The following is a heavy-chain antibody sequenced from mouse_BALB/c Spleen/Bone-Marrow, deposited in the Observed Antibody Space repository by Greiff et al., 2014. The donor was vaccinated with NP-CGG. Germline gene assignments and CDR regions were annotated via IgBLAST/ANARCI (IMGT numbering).Heavy chain of an antibody. Sequence: VQLKESGAELVKPGASVKLSCTASGFNIKDTYMHWVKQRPEQGLEWIGRIDPANGSTKYDPKFQGKATITADTSSNTAYLQLSSLTSEDTAVYYCAMYYYGSSLFAYWGQGTLVTVSA. CDR1: GFNIKDTY. D-gene: IGHD1-1*01. CDR3: AMYYYGSSLFAY. J-gene: IGHJ3*01. V-gene: IGHV14-3*02. CDR2: IDPANGST.